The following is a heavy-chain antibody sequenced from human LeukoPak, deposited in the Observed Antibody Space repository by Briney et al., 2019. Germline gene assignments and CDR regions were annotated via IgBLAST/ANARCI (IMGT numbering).Heavy chain of an antibody. V-gene: IGHV3-21*04. D-gene: IGHD4-17*01. J-gene: IGHJ4*02. Sequence: GSLRLSCAASGFTFSSYSMNWVRQAPGKGLEWVSSISTSRIYIYYADSMKGRFTISRDNAKKSLYLQMNSLRAEDTAVYYCAKDLGSGVYYGDYNDYWGQGTLVTVSS. CDR3: AKDLGSGVYYGDYNDY. CDR2: ISTSRIYI. CDR1: GFTFSSYS.